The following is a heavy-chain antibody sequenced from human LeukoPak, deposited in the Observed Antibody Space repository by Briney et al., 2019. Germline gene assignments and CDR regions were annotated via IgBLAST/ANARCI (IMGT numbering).Heavy chain of an antibody. D-gene: IGHD3-22*01. V-gene: IGHV3-48*01. CDR1: GFTFSSYE. CDR2: ISSSSSPI. J-gene: IGHJ3*02. CDR3: VRDHHRRLYDTQARDTFDI. Sequence: PGGSLRLSCAASGFTFSSYEMNWVRQAPGKGLEWVSYISSSSSPIYYADSVKGRFTISRDNAKNSLYLQMNSLRAEDTAVYYCVRDHHRRLYDTQARDTFDIWGQGTMVTVSS.